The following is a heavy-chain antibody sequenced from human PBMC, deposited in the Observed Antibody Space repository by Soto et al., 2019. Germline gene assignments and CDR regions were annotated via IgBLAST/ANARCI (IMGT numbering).Heavy chain of an antibody. CDR1: GYTFTSYD. V-gene: IGHV1-8*01. CDR2: MNPNSGNT. Sequence: ASVKNSCKASGYTFTSYDINWVRQATGQGLEWMGWMNPNSGNTGYAQKFQGRVTMTRNTSIRTAYMELSSLRSEDTAVYYCARLAYAPQAFDIWGQGTMVTVSS. CDR3: ARLAYAPQAFDI. J-gene: IGHJ3*02. D-gene: IGHD2-2*01.